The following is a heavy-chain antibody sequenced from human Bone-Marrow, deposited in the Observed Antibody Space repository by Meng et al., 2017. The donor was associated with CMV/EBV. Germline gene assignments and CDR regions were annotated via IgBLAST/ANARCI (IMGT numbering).Heavy chain of an antibody. CDR1: GFTFSSYA. J-gene: IGHJ4*02. CDR2: ISYDGSTK. Sequence: GESLKISCAASGFTFSSYAMHWVRQAPGKGLEWVAVISYDGSTKYHADSVKGRFTISRDNSKNTVYLQMSSLRAEDTAVYYCARVFSTTVAAFDSWGQGTGVTGSS. CDR3: ARVFSTTVAAFDS. V-gene: IGHV3-30-3*01. D-gene: IGHD4-11*01.